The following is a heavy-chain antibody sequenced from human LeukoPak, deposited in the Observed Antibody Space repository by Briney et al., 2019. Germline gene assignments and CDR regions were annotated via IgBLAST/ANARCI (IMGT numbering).Heavy chain of an antibody. CDR2: VYYTGST. J-gene: IGHJ3*02. CDR3: AWALVAPAPPLFNI. CDR1: GGSITRSRYY. Sequence: SETLSLTCSVSGGSITRSRYYWGWVRQPPGKGLEWIGSVYYTGSTYYTPSLRSRVSLSVDTSKHQFSLRLTSVTAADTAMYYCAWALVAPAPPLFNIWGQGTIVTVSS. D-gene: IGHD2-2*01. V-gene: IGHV4-39*01.